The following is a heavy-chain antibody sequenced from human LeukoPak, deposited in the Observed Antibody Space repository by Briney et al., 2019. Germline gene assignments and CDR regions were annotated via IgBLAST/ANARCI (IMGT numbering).Heavy chain of an antibody. CDR1: GGSISSSSYY. V-gene: IGHV4-39*01. CDR2: INHSGSS. J-gene: IGHJ4*02. Sequence: PSETLSLTCTVSGGSISSSSYYWGWIRQPPGKGLEWIGEINHSGSSNYNPALKSRVTISVDTSKNQFSLKLSSVTAADTAVYYCARQESSSWYVSSFGGERWGQGTLVTVSS. D-gene: IGHD6-13*01. CDR3: ARQESSSWYVSSFGGER.